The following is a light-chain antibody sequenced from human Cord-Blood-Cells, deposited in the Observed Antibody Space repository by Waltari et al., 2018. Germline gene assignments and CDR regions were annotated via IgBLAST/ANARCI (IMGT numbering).Light chain of an antibody. CDR2: WAS. CDR3: QQYYSTPVT. CDR1: QSVLYSSNNKNY. J-gene: IGKJ3*01. Sequence: DIVMTQSPDSLAVSLGERATINCKSSQSVLYSSNNKNYLAWYQQKPGQPPKLLIYWASTRESVVPDRFSGSGSGTDFTLTISSLQAEDVAVYSCQQYYSTPVTFGPGTKVDIK. V-gene: IGKV4-1*01.